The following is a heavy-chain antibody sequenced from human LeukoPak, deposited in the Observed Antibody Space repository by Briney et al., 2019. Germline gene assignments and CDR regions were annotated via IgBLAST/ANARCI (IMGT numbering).Heavy chain of an antibody. Sequence: GASVKVSCKVSGYTLTELSMHWVRQAPGKGLEWMGGFDPEDGETIYAQKFQGRVTMTTDTSTSTAYMELRSLRSDDTAVYYCARDRRVAVAGSNGYWGQGTLVTVSS. CDR2: FDPEDGET. CDR3: ARDRRVAVAGSNGY. CDR1: GYTLTELS. V-gene: IGHV1-24*01. D-gene: IGHD6-19*01. J-gene: IGHJ4*02.